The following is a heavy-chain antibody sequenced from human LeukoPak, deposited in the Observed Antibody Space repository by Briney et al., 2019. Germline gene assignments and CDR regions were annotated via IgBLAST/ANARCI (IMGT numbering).Heavy chain of an antibody. V-gene: IGHV1-18*04. CDR3: ARDMHIVVVTAIDAFDI. D-gene: IGHD2-21*02. Sequence: ASVKVSCKASGYTFTIYGISWVRQAPGQGREWMGWISAYNGNTNYAQKLQGRVTMTTDTSTSTAYMELRSLRSDDTAVYYCARDMHIVVVTAIDAFDIWGQGTMVTVSS. CDR1: GYTFTIYG. J-gene: IGHJ3*02. CDR2: ISAYNGNT.